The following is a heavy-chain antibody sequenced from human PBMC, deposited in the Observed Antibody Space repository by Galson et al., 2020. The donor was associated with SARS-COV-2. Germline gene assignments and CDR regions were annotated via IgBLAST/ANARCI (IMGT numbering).Heavy chain of an antibody. V-gene: IGHV3-23*01. Sequence: GGSLRLSCAASGFSFSSYALTWVRHTPGTGLEWVSSITGGGHASYADSVKGRFTISRDNSVNTLYLQMNGLRAEDAAIYYCGRDPNGDYGGACDFWGLGTRVTVSS. J-gene: IGHJ3*01. CDR1: GFSFSSYA. CDR3: GRDPNGDYGGACDF. CDR2: ITGGGHA. D-gene: IGHD4-17*01.